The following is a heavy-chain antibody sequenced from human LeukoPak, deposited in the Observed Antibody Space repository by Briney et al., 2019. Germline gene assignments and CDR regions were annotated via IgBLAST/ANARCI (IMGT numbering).Heavy chain of an antibody. V-gene: IGHV4-34*01. Sequence: SETLSLTCAVYGGSFSGYYWSWIRQPPGKGLEWIGEINHSGSTNYNPSLKSRVTISVDTSKNQFSLKLSSVTAADTAVYYCARGGGVAARPKRRGWFDPWGQGTLVTVSS. J-gene: IGHJ5*02. CDR2: INHSGST. CDR3: ARGGGVAARPKRRGWFDP. D-gene: IGHD6-6*01. CDR1: GGSFSGYY.